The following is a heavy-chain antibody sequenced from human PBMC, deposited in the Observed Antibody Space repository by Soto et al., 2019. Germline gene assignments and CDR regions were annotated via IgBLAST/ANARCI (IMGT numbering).Heavy chain of an antibody. CDR2: IIPVFGTA. V-gene: IGHV1-69*13. CDR1: GGTFSSYA. Sequence: SVKVSCKASGGTFSSYAISWVRQAPGQGLEWMGGIIPVFGTANYAQKFQGRVTITADESTSTTYMELSSLRSEDTAVYYCARRSSSWQRYYYYYYGMDVWGQGTTVTVSS. J-gene: IGHJ6*02. CDR3: ARRSSSWQRYYYYYYGMDV. D-gene: IGHD6-13*01.